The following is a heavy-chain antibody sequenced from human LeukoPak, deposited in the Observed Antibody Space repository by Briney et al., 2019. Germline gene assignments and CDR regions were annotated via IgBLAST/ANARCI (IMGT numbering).Heavy chain of an antibody. CDR2: IYYGGNT. CDR1: GGSLTDYY. CDR3: AGVGFTSSWQDFDY. V-gene: IGHV4-59*01. Sequence: PSETLSLTCNVSGGSLTDYYWTWIRQPPGKGLEWIGFIYYGGNTNYNPSLKSRVTISVDTSKNQFSLKLSSVTAADTAVYFCAGVGFTSSWQDFDYWGQGALVTVSS. J-gene: IGHJ4*02. D-gene: IGHD6-13*01.